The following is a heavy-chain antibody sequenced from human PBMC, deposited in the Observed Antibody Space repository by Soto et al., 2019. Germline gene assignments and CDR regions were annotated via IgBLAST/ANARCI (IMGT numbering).Heavy chain of an antibody. V-gene: IGHV3-48*01. D-gene: IGHD6-6*01. J-gene: IGHJ4*02. CDR1: GFTFSSYS. CDR3: ARGFEYSSSDY. Sequence: GGSLRLSCAASGFTFSSYSMNWVRQAPGKGLEWVSYISSSSSTIYYADSVKGRFTISRDNAKNSLYLQMNSLRAEDTAVYYCARGFEYSSSDYWGQGTLVTVSS. CDR2: ISSSSSTI.